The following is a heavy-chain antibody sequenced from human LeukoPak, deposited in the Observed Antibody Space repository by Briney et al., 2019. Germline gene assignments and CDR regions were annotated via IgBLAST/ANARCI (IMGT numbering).Heavy chain of an antibody. CDR1: GGSISSYY. V-gene: IGHV4-59*08. D-gene: IGHD3-3*02. J-gene: IGHJ4*02. CDR2: IYYSGST. Sequence: SETLPLTCTVSGGSISSYYWSWIRQPPGKGLEWIGYIYYSGSTNYNPSLKSRVTISVDTSKNQFSLKLSSVTAADTAVYYCAARIFSDVDYWGQGTLVTVSS. CDR3: AARIFSDVDY.